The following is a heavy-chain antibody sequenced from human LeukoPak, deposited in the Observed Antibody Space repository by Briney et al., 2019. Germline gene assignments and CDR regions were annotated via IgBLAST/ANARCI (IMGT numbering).Heavy chain of an antibody. CDR3: ARGMYDMSDYHYVPGVWFDP. D-gene: IGHD3-22*01. J-gene: IGHJ5*02. CDR1: GYTFTAYH. V-gene: IGHV1-2*02. Sequence: ASVKVSCKTSGYTFTAYHIHWVRRAPGQGPEWMGWINPNSGGTNYAQKFQGRVSMTRDTSISTAYMELSRLTSDDTAVYHCARGMYDMSDYHYVPGVWFDPWGQGTLVTVSS. CDR2: INPNSGGT.